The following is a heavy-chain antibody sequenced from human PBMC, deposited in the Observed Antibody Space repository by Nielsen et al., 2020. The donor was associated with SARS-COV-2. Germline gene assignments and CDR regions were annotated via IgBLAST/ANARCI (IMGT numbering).Heavy chain of an antibody. J-gene: IGHJ5*02. CDR3: AKVGIAAAGGGNWFDP. D-gene: IGHD6-13*01. CDR2: ISGSGGST. Sequence: GGSLRLSCAAFGFTFSSYAMSWVRQAPGKGLEWVSAISGSGGSTYYADSVKGRFTISRDNSKNTLYLQMNSLRAEDTAVYYCAKVGIAAAGGGNWFDPWGQGTLVTVSS. V-gene: IGHV3-23*01. CDR1: GFTFSSYA.